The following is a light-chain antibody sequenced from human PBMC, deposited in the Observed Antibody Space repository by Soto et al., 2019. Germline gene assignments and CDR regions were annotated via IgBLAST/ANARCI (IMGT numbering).Light chain of an antibody. CDR2: DVS. Sequence: QSALTQPASVSGSPGQSITISCTGTSSDVGGYNYVSWYQQHPGKAPKLMIYDVSNRPSGVPDRFSGSKSGTSASLAITGLQAEDEADYYCQSYVSSLSGSVFGTGTKVTVL. J-gene: IGLJ1*01. V-gene: IGLV2-14*01. CDR3: QSYVSSLSGSV. CDR1: SSDVGGYNY.